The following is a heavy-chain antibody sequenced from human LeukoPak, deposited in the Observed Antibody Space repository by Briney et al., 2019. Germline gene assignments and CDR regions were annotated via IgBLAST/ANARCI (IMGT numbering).Heavy chain of an antibody. CDR1: GGSISKDY. V-gene: IGHV4-59*08. D-gene: IGHD5-18*01. CDR3: ARRGYSYGYPAFDI. CDR2: IYYSGST. Sequence: SETLSLTCTVSGGSISKDYWSWIRQPPGKGLEWIGYIYYSGSTNYNPSLKSRVTISVDTSKNQFSLKLSSVTAADTAVYYCARRGYSYGYPAFDIWGQGTMVTVSS. J-gene: IGHJ3*02.